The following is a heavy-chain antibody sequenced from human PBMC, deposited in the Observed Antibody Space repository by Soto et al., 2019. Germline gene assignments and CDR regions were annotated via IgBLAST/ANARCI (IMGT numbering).Heavy chain of an antibody. J-gene: IGHJ4*02. D-gene: IGHD3-16*01. CDR3: ARDVPYDYVWGGTFDY. V-gene: IGHV1-18*01. CDR2: ISAYNGNT. CDR1: GYTFTSYG. Sequence: QVQLVQSGAEVKKPGASVKVSCKASGYTFTSYGISWVRQALGQGLEWMGWISAYNGNTNYAQKLQGRVTMTTDTSTSTAYMELRSLRSDDTAVYYCARDVPYDYVWGGTFDYWGQGTLVTVSS.